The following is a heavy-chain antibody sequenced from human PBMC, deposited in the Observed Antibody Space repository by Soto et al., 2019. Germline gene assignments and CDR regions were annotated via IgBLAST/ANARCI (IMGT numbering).Heavy chain of an antibody. CDR1: GGTFSTYT. D-gene: IGHD3-22*01. CDR2: IIPIMGII. Sequence: QVQLVQSGAEVKKPGSSVKVSCKASGGTFSTYTITWVRQAPGQGLEWMGRIIPIMGIINYAQKFQGRVTITADXXXGXPYMELTRLRSDDSAVYYCAGDPDSHYNDRHAYSYPWGQGTLVTVSS. CDR3: AGDPDSHYNDRHAYSYP. V-gene: IGHV1-69*08. J-gene: IGHJ5*02.